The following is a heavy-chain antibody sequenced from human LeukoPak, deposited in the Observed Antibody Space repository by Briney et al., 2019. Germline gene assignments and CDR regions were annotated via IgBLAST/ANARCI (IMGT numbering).Heavy chain of an antibody. V-gene: IGHV4-4*07. CDR1: GGSISSYY. D-gene: IGHD5-18*01. CDR2: INTSGST. CDR3: ASKDTAMVIDVFAI. Sequence: SETLSLTCTVSGGSISSYYWSWIRQPAGQGLEWIGRINTSGSTNYNPSPKSRVTISVDTSKNQYSLKLSSSTAAASATYYYASKDTAMVIDVFAIWGQGTMVTVSS. J-gene: IGHJ3*02.